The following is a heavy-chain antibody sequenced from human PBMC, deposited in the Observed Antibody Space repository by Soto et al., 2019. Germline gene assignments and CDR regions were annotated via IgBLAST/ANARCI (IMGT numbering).Heavy chain of an antibody. D-gene: IGHD6-19*01. Sequence: ETLSLTCAVYGGSFSGYYWSWIRQPPGKGLEWIGEINHSGSTNYNPSLKSRVTISVDTSKNQFSLKLSSVTAADTAVFYCARGGKGQWLVLRWFDPWGQGTLVTVSS. CDR3: ARGGKGQWLVLRWFDP. CDR1: GGSFSGYY. CDR2: INHSGST. V-gene: IGHV4-34*01. J-gene: IGHJ5*02.